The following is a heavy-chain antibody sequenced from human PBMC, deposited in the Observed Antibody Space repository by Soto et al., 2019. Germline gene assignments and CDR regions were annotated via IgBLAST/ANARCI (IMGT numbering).Heavy chain of an antibody. Sequence: QVQLQESGPGLVKPSQTLSLTCTVSVVSMSSAGYYWSWIRQHPGKGLEWIGYIYNSGSTYYNPSLKSRVTLSLDTSKSHFSLKLNSVTASDTAVYYCARAGGYFYDSSGGGTFAYWGQGTLVTVSS. CDR1: VVSMSSAGYY. V-gene: IGHV4-31*03. D-gene: IGHD3-22*01. J-gene: IGHJ4*02. CDR3: ARAGGYFYDSSGGGTFAY. CDR2: IYNSGST.